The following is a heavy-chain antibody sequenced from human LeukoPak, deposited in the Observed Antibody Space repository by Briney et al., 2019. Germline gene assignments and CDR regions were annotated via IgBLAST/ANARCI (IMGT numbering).Heavy chain of an antibody. CDR2: INHSGST. D-gene: IGHD1-14*01. Sequence: SETLSLTCAVYGGSFSGYYWSWIRQPPGKGLEWIGEINHSGSTNYNPSLKSRVTISVDTSKNQFSLKLSSVTAADTAVYYCARPDDYYYMDVCGKGTTVTVS. J-gene: IGHJ6*03. CDR3: ARPDDYYYMDV. CDR1: GGSFSGYY. V-gene: IGHV4-34*01.